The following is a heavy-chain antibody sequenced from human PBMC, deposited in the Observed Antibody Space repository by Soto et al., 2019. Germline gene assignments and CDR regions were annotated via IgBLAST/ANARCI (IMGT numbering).Heavy chain of an antibody. V-gene: IGHV1-46*01. D-gene: IGHD5-12*01. J-gene: IGHJ4*02. CDR3: ARDRSYGGYPVHYIDY. CDR1: GYTFTSYY. CDR2: INPSGGST. Sequence: GASVKVSCKASGYTFTSYYMHWVRQAPGQGLEWMGIINPSGGSTSYAQKFQGRVTMTRDTSTSTVYMELSSLRSEDTAVYYCARDRSYGGYPVHYIDYWGQGTLVTVSS.